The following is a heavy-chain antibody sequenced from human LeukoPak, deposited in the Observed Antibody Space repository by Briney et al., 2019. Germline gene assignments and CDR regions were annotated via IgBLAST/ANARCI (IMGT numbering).Heavy chain of an antibody. J-gene: IGHJ4*02. D-gene: IGHD3-10*01. Sequence: ASVKVSCKASGYTFTSHGISWVRQAPGQGLEWMGWINTNTGNPTHAQGFTGRFVFSLDTSVSTAYLQISSLKAEDTAVYYCARAKVGRFGELLTAKDYWGQGTLVTVSS. CDR2: INTNTGNP. CDR1: GYTFTSHG. V-gene: IGHV7-4-1*02. CDR3: ARAKVGRFGELLTAKDY.